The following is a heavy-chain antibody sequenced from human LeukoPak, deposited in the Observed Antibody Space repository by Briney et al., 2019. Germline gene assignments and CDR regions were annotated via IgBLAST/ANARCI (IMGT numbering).Heavy chain of an antibody. D-gene: IGHD4-17*01. J-gene: IGHJ4*01. V-gene: IGHV3-7*01. Sequence: PGGSLRLSCAASGVSISDYWMYWVRQAPGKGLEWVANIKQDGSEKYYVDSVRGRFTISRDNAKNSLYLQMNSLRVEDTAVYYCAYGDAIDYWGQGTLVTVSS. CDR3: AYGDAIDY. CDR2: IKQDGSEK. CDR1: GVSISDYW.